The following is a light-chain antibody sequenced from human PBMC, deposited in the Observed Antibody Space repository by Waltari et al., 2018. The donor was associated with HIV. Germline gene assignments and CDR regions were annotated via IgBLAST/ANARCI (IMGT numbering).Light chain of an antibody. Sequence: DIVMTQSPDSLAVSLGVRATINCKSSQSVLHSSNNKNYLAWYQQKPGQPPKLLIYWASTRESGVPDRFSGSGSGTDFTLTISSLQAEDVAVYYCQQYYSTPNTFGPGTKVDIK. V-gene: IGKV4-1*01. J-gene: IGKJ3*01. CDR2: WAS. CDR3: QQYYSTPNT. CDR1: QSVLHSSNNKNY.